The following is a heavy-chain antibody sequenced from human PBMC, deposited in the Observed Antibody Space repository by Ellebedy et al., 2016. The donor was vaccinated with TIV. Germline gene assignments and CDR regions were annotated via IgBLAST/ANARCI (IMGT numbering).Heavy chain of an antibody. V-gene: IGHV1-46*01. D-gene: IGHD3-22*01. CDR1: GYTFTSYY. J-gene: IGHJ5*02. CDR2: INPSGGST. Sequence: AASVKVSCKASGYTFTSYYMHWARQAPGQGLEWMGIINPSGGSTNYAQKPQGRVTMTTDTSTSTAYMELRSLRSDDTAVYYCARDKGPQWFWFDPWGQGTLVTVSS. CDR3: ARDKGPQWFWFDP.